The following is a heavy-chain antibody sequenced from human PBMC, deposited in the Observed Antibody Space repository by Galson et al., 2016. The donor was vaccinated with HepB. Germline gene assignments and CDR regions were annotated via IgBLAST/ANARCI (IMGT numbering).Heavy chain of an antibody. J-gene: IGHJ6*02. D-gene: IGHD3-10*01. V-gene: IGHV3-11*01. CDR2: ISSGGSTI. Sequence: SLRLSCAASGFTFSDYYLSWIRQAPGKGLEWVSYISSGGSTIYYADSVKGRFTISRDNAKNSLYLQMNSLSAEDKAVSYCARAGTYGSGSYGERPSYSYSMDVWGQGTTVTVSS. CDR3: ARAGTYGSGSYGERPSYSYSMDV. CDR1: GFTFSDYY.